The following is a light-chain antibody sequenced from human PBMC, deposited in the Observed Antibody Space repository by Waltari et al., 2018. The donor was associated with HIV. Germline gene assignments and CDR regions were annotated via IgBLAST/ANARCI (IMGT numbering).Light chain of an antibody. CDR1: QRISSY. CDR2: DAS. V-gene: IGKV1-39*01. CDR3: QQSYSTPRT. Sequence: IQMTQSSSSPSASVGERVTITCRASQRISSYLNWYQQKPGKAPKLLIYDASSLQSGVPSRLSGCGSGTDFTLTIGSLQPEDFATYYCQQSYSTPRTFGQGTKVEIK. J-gene: IGKJ1*01.